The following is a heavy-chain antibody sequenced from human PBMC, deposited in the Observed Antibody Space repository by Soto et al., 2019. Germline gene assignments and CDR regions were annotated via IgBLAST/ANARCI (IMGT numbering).Heavy chain of an antibody. J-gene: IGHJ4*02. Sequence: QITLKESGPPLVKPTQTLTLTCTFSGFSLTTDSVGVGWIRQPPGEALEWLAVMYWDDRKTYRPSLESRLTITKDTSKNQVALTMTNMDYLDTATYHGAHAYCGRSLYWGQGTLVTVSS. V-gene: IGHV2-5*02. CDR3: AHAYCGRSLY. CDR2: MYWDDRK. D-gene: IGHD1-26*01. CDR1: GFSLTTDSVG.